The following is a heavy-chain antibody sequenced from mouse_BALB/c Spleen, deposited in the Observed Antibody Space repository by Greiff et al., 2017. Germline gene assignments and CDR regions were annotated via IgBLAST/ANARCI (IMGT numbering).Heavy chain of an antibody. V-gene: IGHV1S56*01. CDR3: ARWGYGNYFDY. CDR2: IYPGNVNT. Sequence: VQLQQSGPELVKPGASVRISCKASGYTFTSYYIHWVKQRPGQGLEWIGWIYPGNVNTKYNEKFKGKATLTADKSSSTAYMQLSSLTSEDSAVYFCARWGYGNYFDYWGQGTTLTVSS. J-gene: IGHJ2*01. D-gene: IGHD2-10*02. CDR1: GYTFTSYY.